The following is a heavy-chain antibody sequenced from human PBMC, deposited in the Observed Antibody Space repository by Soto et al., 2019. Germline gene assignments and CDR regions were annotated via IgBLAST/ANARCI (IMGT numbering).Heavy chain of an antibody. CDR1: GYSFTNYY. V-gene: IGHV5-51*01. D-gene: IGHD3-16*01. CDR3: AISYPLGSGYSHYGMDV. CDR2: INPGDSDT. J-gene: IGHJ6*02. Sequence: PGESLKISCKGSGYSFTNYYIAWVRQLPGKGLEWMGIINPGDSDTRYNPSFQGQVTMSADKSISTAYLQWSSLQASDTAMYYCAISYPLGSGYSHYGMDVWGQATTVTVSS.